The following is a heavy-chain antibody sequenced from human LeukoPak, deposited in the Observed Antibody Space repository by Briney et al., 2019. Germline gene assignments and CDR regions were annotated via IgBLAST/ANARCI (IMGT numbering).Heavy chain of an antibody. D-gene: IGHD1-7*01. CDR1: GFTFGSYG. Sequence: GGSLRLSCAASGFTFGSYGMHWVRQAPGEGLEWVAYIWYDGSNKYYADSVKGRFTISRDNSKNTLYLHMNSLRAEDTAVYYCAKDLAGTPFDYWGQGTLVTVSS. CDR3: AKDLAGTPFDY. J-gene: IGHJ4*02. CDR2: IWYDGSNK. V-gene: IGHV3-30*02.